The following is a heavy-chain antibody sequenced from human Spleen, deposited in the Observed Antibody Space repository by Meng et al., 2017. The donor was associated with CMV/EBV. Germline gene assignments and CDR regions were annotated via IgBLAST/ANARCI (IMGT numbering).Heavy chain of an antibody. Sequence: GESLKISCAASGFTVSSYSMNWVRQAPGKGLEWVSSISSSSSYIYYADSVKGRFTISRDNAKNSLYLQMNSLRAEDTAVYYCARELRLRDDYWGQGTLVTVSS. CDR3: ARELRLRDDY. D-gene: IGHD5-12*01. J-gene: IGHJ4*02. CDR1: GFTVSSYS. V-gene: IGHV3-21*01. CDR2: ISSSSSYI.